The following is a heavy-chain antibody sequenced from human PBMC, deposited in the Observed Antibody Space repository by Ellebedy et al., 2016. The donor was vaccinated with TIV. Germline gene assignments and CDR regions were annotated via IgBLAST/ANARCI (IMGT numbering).Heavy chain of an antibody. J-gene: IGHJ3*02. CDR1: GFTFSDYY. CDR3: AKEYYGDYIDAFDI. D-gene: IGHD4-17*01. Sequence: GESLKISCAASGFTFSDYYMSWIRQAPGKGLEWVSYISSSSSYTNYADSVKGRFTISRDNSKNTLYLQMNSLRAEDTAVYYCAKEYYGDYIDAFDIWGQGTMVTVSS. V-gene: IGHV3-11*05. CDR2: ISSSSSYT.